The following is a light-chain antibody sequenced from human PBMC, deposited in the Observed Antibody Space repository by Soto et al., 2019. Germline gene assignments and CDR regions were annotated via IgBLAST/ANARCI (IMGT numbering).Light chain of an antibody. V-gene: IGKV4-1*01. Sequence: DIVMTQSPEYLAVSLGERATINCKSSQNVLSSSNNKNLIAWYQQKPGQPPKLLIYWAATREYGVPDRFSGSGPERDFTLTISSLQAEDVTVYYCQQYYGPPRYTFGQGTRLEIK. CDR2: WAA. CDR3: QQYYGPPRYT. J-gene: IGKJ2*01. CDR1: QNVLSSSNNKNL.